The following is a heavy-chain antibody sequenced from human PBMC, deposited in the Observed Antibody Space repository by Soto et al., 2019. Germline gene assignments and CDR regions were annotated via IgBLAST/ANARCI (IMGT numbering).Heavy chain of an antibody. V-gene: IGHV3-11*01. Sequence: PGGSLRLSCAASGFTSSDYYMSWIRQAPGKGLEWVSYISSSGSTIYYADSVKGRFTISRDNAKNSLYLQMNSLRAEDTAVYYCARSYYYDSSGYFLWGQGTLVTVSS. CDR2: ISSSGSTI. D-gene: IGHD3-22*01. CDR1: GFTSSDYY. J-gene: IGHJ4*02. CDR3: ARSYYYDSSGYFL.